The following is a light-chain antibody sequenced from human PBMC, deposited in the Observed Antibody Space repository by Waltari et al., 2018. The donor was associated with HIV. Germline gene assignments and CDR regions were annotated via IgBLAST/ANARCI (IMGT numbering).Light chain of an antibody. J-gene: IGKJ1*01. CDR2: GAS. CDR1: LSVSSK. V-gene: IGKV3-15*01. Sequence: IVMTQSPVTLSVSPGERATLSCRASLSVSSKLAWYQQKAGQAPRLLIYGASTRAAGIPARFSASGSGTEFTLTISSLQSEDFAVYYCHQYNNWPRTFGQGTKVEIK. CDR3: HQYNNWPRT.